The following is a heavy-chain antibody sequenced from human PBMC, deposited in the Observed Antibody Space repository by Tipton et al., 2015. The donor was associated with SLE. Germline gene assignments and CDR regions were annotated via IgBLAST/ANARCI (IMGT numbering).Heavy chain of an antibody. V-gene: IGHV4-59*01. CDR1: GGPISSYY. D-gene: IGHD6-13*01. Sequence: TLSLTCTVSGGPISSYYWSWIRQPPGKGLEWIGYIYYSGSTNYNPSLKSRVTISVDTSKNQFSLKLSSVTAADTAVYYCARSRDSSSYYYYYMDVWGKGTTVTVSS. J-gene: IGHJ6*03. CDR2: IYYSGST. CDR3: ARSRDSSSYYYYYMDV.